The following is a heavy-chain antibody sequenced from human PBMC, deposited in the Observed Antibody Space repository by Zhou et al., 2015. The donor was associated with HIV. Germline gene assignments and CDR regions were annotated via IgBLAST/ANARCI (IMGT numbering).Heavy chain of an antibody. CDR3: ARDRDTSGWFSWSLDL. Sequence: QVQLVESGGGVVQPGRSLRLSCAASGFTFSSYPMHWVRHTPGKGLEWVAGSPADGSNEYRADAVKARFVMSRDISEGTVHLQMDGLKSEDTAVYFCARDRDTSGWFSWSLDLWGRGTLVTVSP. D-gene: IGHD6-19*01. V-gene: IGHV3-30*09. CDR1: GFTFSSYP. J-gene: IGHJ2*01. CDR2: SPADGSNE.